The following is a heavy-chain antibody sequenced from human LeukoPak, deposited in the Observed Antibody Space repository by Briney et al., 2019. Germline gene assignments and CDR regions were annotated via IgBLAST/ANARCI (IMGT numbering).Heavy chain of an antibody. D-gene: IGHD2-8*01. CDR1: GYTLTGYY. Sequence: ASVKVSCKASGYTLTGYYIHWVRQAPGQGLEWMGIIYPGGGSTSYAQKFQGRVTMTRDMSTSTVYMELSSLRSEDTAVYYCARDNDFDYWGQGTLVTVSS. V-gene: IGHV1-46*01. CDR3: ARDNDFDY. J-gene: IGHJ4*02. CDR2: IYPGGGST.